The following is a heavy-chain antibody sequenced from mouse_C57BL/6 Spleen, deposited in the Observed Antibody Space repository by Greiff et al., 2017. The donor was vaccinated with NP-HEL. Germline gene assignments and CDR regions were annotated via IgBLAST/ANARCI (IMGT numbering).Heavy chain of an antibody. V-gene: IGHV3-8*01. J-gene: IGHJ4*01. CDR2: ISYSGST. CDR1: GYSITSDY. CDR3: ARGAVVATGAMDY. Sequence: EVMLVESGPGLAKPSQTLSLTCSVTGYSITSDYWNWIRKFPGNKLEYMGYISYSGSTYYNPSLKSRISITRDTPKNQYYLQLNSVTTEDTATYYCARGAVVATGAMDYWGQGTSVTVSS. D-gene: IGHD1-1*01.